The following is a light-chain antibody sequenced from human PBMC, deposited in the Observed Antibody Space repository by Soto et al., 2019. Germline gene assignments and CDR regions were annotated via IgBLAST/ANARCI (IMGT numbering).Light chain of an antibody. CDR1: QCFSSY. CDR2: HAS. V-gene: IGKV3-11*01. Sequence: IGVTQSAATLSLSPGDSATLSCRASQCFSSYFAWYQLKPGQAPRVLNYHASNRATGIPARFSGSGSGPDFTLTISSLEPEDFAVYYCQQSSNWPPRFGQGTRWIS. CDR3: QQSSNWPPR. J-gene: IGKJ1*01.